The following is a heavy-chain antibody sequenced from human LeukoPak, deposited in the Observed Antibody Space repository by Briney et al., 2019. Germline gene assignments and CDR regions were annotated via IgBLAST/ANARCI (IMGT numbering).Heavy chain of an antibody. CDR3: AKDPWGSSWF. V-gene: IGHV3-21*01. J-gene: IGHJ4*02. CDR1: GFTFSDYS. CDR2: ISGSGRYI. D-gene: IGHD6-13*01. Sequence: GGSLRLSCAASGFTFSDYSMNWVRQAPGKGLEWVSSISGSGRYIYYADSLKGRFTISRDNAKNSLYLQMNSLRADDTAVYYCAKDPWGSSWFWGQGTLVMVSS.